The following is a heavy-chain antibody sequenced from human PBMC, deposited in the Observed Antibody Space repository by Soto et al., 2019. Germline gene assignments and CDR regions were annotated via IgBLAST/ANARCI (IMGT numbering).Heavy chain of an antibody. Sequence: ATLSLTCTVSGGSISSSSYYWGWIRQPPGKGLEWIGSIYYSGSTYYNPSLKSRVTISVDTSKNQFSLKLSSVTAADTAVYYCVGEIEVDYWGQGTLVTVSS. J-gene: IGHJ4*02. V-gene: IGHV4-39*01. CDR1: GGSISSSSYY. CDR3: VGEIEVDY. D-gene: IGHD3-10*01. CDR2: IYYSGST.